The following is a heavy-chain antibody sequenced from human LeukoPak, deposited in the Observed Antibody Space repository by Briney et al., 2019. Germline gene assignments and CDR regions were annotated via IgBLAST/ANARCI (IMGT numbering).Heavy chain of an antibody. CDR2: ISSSSSYI. V-gene: IGHV3-21*01. Sequence: GGSLRLSCAASGFTFSSYSMNWVRQAPGKGLEWVSSISSSSSYIYYADSVKGRFTISRDNAKNSLYLQMNSLRAEDTAVYYCASPRYSSSRELDYWGQGTLVTVSS. CDR1: GFTFSSYS. J-gene: IGHJ4*02. D-gene: IGHD6-13*01. CDR3: ASPRYSSSRELDY.